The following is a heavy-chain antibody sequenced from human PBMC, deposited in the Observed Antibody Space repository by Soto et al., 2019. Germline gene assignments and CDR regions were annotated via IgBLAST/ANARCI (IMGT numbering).Heavy chain of an antibody. CDR3: ARDIRGIAAS. CDR2: IYSGGST. CDR1: GFTVSSNY. J-gene: IGHJ4*02. D-gene: IGHD6-25*01. Sequence: EVQLVESGGGLVQPGGSLRLSCAASGFTVSSNYMSWVRQAPGKGLEWVSVIYSGGSTYYADYVNGRFTISRDDSKNTLYLQMNSRRAEDTAVYYCARDIRGIAASWGQGTLVTVSS. V-gene: IGHV3-66*01.